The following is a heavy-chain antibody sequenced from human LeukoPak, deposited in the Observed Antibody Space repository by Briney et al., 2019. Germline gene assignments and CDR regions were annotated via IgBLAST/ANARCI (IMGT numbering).Heavy chain of an antibody. Sequence: PGGSLRLSCAASGFTVSSNYMSWVRQAPGKGLEWVSVIYSGGSTYYADSVKGRFTISRDNSKNTLYLQMNSLRAEDTAVYYCARDQRGVGATIYYYGMDVWGQGTTVTVSS. J-gene: IGHJ6*02. CDR3: ARDQRGVGATIYYYGMDV. D-gene: IGHD1-26*01. V-gene: IGHV3-53*01. CDR1: GFTVSSNY. CDR2: IYSGGST.